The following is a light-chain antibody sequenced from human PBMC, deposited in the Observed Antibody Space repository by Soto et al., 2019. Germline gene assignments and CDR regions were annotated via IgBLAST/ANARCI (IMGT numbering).Light chain of an antibody. CDR3: QHYDNLPRYT. J-gene: IGKJ2*01. CDR1: QDISNS. V-gene: IGKV1-33*01. Sequence: DIQMTQSPSSLSTSVGERVTITCQANQDISNSLNWYQQKPGKAPNLLIYEASKLQTGVPSRFSGGGSGTHFTFTISNLQPEDIATYYCQHYDNLPRYTFGLGTKLEIK. CDR2: EAS.